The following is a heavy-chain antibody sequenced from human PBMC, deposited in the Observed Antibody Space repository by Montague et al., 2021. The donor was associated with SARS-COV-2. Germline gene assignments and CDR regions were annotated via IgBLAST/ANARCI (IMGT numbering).Heavy chain of an antibody. D-gene: IGHD3-9*01. CDR3: ARDYDILTGYYNDHYYYYGMDV. CDR2: INWNGGST. J-gene: IGHJ6*02. Sequence: SLRLSCAASGFTFDDYGMSWVRQAPGKGLEWVSGINWNGGSTGYADSVKGRFTISRDNAKNSLYLQMNSLRAKDTALYYCARDYDILTGYYNDHYYYYGMDVWGQGTTVTVSS. V-gene: IGHV3-20*04. CDR1: GFTFDDYG.